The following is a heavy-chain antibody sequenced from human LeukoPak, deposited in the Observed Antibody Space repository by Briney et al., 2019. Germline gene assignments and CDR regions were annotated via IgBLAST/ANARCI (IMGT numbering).Heavy chain of an antibody. V-gene: IGHV1-8*03. Sequence: ASVKVSCKASVYTFTSYDINWVRQATGQGLEWMGWMNPNSGNTGYAQKFQGRVTITRNTSISTAYMELSSLRSEDTAVYYCARASGSYYPLYYYYYMDVWGKGTTVTVSS. CDR1: VYTFTSYD. J-gene: IGHJ6*03. CDR3: ARASGSYYPLYYYYYMDV. D-gene: IGHD1-26*01. CDR2: MNPNSGNT.